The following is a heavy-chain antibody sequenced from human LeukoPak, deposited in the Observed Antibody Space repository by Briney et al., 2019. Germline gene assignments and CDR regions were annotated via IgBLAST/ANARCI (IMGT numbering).Heavy chain of an antibody. CDR2: IYYRGNT. CDR3: ARAPMPNYYYYYMDV. CDR1: GDSIRSYY. D-gene: IGHD2-2*01. J-gene: IGHJ6*03. V-gene: IGHV4-59*08. Sequence: SETLSLTCTVSGDSIRSYYWSWIRQPPGKGLEWIGYIYYRGNTNYNPSLKSRVTISVDTSKNQFSLKLSSVTAADTAVYYCARAPMPNYYYYYMDVWGQGTMVTVSS.